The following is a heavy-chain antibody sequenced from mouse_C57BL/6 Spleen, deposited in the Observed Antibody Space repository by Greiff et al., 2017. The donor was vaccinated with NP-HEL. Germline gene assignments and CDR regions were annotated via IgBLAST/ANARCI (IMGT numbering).Heavy chain of an antibody. Sequence: EESGPGLVKPSQSLSLTCSVTGYSITSGYYWNWIRQFPGNKLEWMGYISYDGSNNYNPSLKNRISITRDTSKNQFFLKLNSVTTEDTATYYCAKDDYDGEGLFAYWGQGTLVTVSA. V-gene: IGHV3-6*01. CDR1: GYSITSGYY. J-gene: IGHJ3*01. D-gene: IGHD2-4*01. CDR2: ISYDGSN. CDR3: AKDDYDGEGLFAY.